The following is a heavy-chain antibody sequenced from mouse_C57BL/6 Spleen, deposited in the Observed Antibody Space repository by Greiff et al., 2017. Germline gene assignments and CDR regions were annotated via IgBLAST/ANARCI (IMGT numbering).Heavy chain of an antibody. D-gene: IGHD1-1*01. CDR2: IYPGDGDT. V-gene: IGHV1-80*01. J-gene: IGHJ2*01. Sequence: VKLMESGAELVKPGASVKISCKASGYAFSSYWMNWVKQRPGKGLEWIGQIYPGDGDTNYNGKFKGKATLTADKSSSTAYMQLSSLTSEDSAVYFCARSLYYGSSGGYYFDYWGQGTTLTVSS. CDR1: GYAFSSYW. CDR3: ARSLYYGSSGGYYFDY.